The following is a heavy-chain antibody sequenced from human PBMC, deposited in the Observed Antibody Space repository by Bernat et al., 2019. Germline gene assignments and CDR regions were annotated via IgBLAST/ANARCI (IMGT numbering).Heavy chain of an antibody. CDR1: GGSISSSSYY. D-gene: IGHD3-3*01. CDR3: AKLDIGFWSGYYTPGDFDY. CDR2: IFYSGST. J-gene: IGHJ4*02. Sequence: QLHLQESGPGLVKPSETLSLTCTVPGGSISSSSYYWGWIRQPPGKALEWIWSIFYSGSTSYNPSLKSRITISVNTSKNQFSLKLRSVTAANTAVYYCAKLDIGFWSGYYTPGDFDYWGQGTLVTVSS. V-gene: IGHV4-39*01.